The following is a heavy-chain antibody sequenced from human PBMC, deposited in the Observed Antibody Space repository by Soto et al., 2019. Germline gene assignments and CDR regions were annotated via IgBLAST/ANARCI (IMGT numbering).Heavy chain of an antibody. CDR3: AKDLCGGDCYSVYRGMDV. CDR1: GFTFSSYG. Sequence: QVQLVESGGGVVQPGRSLRLSCAASGFTFSSYGMHWVRQAPGKGLEWVAVISYDGSNKYYADSVKGRFTISRDNSKNTLYLQMNRLRAEDTAVYYGAKDLCGGDCYSVYRGMDVWGQGTTVTVSS. J-gene: IGHJ6*02. V-gene: IGHV3-30*18. D-gene: IGHD2-21*02. CDR2: ISYDGSNK.